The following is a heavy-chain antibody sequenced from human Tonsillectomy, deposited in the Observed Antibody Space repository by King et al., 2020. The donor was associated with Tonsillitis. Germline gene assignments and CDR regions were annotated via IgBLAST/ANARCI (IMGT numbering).Heavy chain of an antibody. J-gene: IGHJ4*02. D-gene: IGHD1-26*01. CDR1: GFTFSNYW. Sequence: VQLVESGGGLVQSGGSLRLSCAASGFTFSNYWMSWVRQPPGKGLEWLATIKPDGSERKYVDSVKGRFTISRDNAKNSVYLQINSLRTEDTAVYYCARDSPYSGSYEYFFEYWGQGSLVTVSS. CDR3: ARDSPYSGSYEYFFEY. V-gene: IGHV3-7*01. CDR2: IKPDGSER.